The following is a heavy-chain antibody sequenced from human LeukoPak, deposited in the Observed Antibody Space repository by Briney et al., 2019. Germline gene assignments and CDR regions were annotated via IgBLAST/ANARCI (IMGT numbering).Heavy chain of an antibody. J-gene: IGHJ5*02. D-gene: IGHD2-15*01. CDR2: INGYSGKT. CDR1: GYTFTKYG. Sequence: VASVKVSCKASGYTFTKYGITWVRQAPGQGLEWMGWINGYSGKTDYAQKFQGRVTLTTDTSTSTAYMELRSLRSDDTAVYYCARDAGVRYCSAGNWGREAWGQGTLVAVSS. CDR3: ARDAGVRYCSAGNWGREA. V-gene: IGHV1-18*04.